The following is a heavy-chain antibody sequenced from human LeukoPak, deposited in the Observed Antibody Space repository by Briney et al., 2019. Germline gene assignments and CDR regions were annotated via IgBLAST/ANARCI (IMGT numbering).Heavy chain of an antibody. CDR2: IYYSGST. D-gene: IGHD3-3*01. CDR1: GGSISSYY. CDR3: ARGYYDFWSGYYYYYGMDV. V-gene: IGHV4-59*01. Sequence: KPSETLSLTCTVSGGSISSYYWSWIRQPPGKGLEWIGYIYYSGSTNYNPSLKSRVTISVDTSKNQFSLKLSSVTAADTAVYYCARGYYDFWSGYYYYYGMDVWGQGTTVTVSS. J-gene: IGHJ6*02.